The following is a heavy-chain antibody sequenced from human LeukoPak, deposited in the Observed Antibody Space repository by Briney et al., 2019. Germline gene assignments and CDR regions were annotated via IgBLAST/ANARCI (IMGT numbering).Heavy chain of an antibody. Sequence: GGSLRLSCVASGFTFSSYEMNWVRQAPGKGLEWVSYISSSGSTIYYADSVKGRFTISRDNAKNSLYLQMNSLRAEDTAVYFCTRGGYCSSTSCYKNGMDVWGKGTTVTVSS. CDR1: GFTFSSYE. J-gene: IGHJ6*04. CDR2: ISSSGSTI. D-gene: IGHD2-2*02. V-gene: IGHV3-48*03. CDR3: TRGGYCSSTSCYKNGMDV.